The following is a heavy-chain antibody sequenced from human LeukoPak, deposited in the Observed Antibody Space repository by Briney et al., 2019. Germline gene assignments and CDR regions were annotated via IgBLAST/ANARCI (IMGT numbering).Heavy chain of an antibody. J-gene: IGHJ4*02. CDR2: ITYDGSNK. Sequence: RTGGSLRLSCAASGFTFSSYGMNWVRQAPGKGLEWVAVITYDGSNKYYADSVKGRFTISRDNAKNTLYLQMNSLRAEDTAVYYCAKDVAAGYFDYWGQGTLVTVSS. D-gene: IGHD6-13*01. CDR1: GFTFSSYG. V-gene: IGHV3-30*18. CDR3: AKDVAAGYFDY.